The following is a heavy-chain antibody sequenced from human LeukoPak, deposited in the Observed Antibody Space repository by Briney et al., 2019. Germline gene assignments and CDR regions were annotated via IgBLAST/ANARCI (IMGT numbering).Heavy chain of an antibody. CDR2: INHSGST. CDR1: GRSFSGYY. D-gene: IGHD3-9*01. CDR3: ARVGRGDILTGYLEDRKNRDDYFDY. Sequence: PSETLSLTCAVYGRSFSGYYWSWIRQPPGKGLEWIGEINHSGSTNYNPSLKSRVTISVDTSKNQFSLKLSSVTAADTAVYYCARVGRGDILTGYLEDRKNRDDYFDYWGQGTLVTVSS. J-gene: IGHJ4*02. V-gene: IGHV4-34*01.